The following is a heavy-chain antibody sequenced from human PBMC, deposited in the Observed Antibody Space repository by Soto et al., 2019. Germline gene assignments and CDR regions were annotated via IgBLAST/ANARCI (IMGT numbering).Heavy chain of an antibody. CDR1: GYTFTGYY. CDR2: INPNSGGT. CDR3: ARSVRWELPDY. D-gene: IGHD1-26*01. Sequence: QVQLVQSGAEVKKPGASVKVSCKASGYTFTGYYMHWVRQAPGQGLEWMGWINPNSGGTNYAQKLPGRVTMTRDTSISTAYMELSRLRSDDTAVYYCARSVRWELPDYWGQGTLVTVSS. V-gene: IGHV1-2*02. J-gene: IGHJ4*02.